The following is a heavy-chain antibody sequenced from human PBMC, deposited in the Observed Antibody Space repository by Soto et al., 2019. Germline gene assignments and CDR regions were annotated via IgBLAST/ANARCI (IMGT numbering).Heavy chain of an antibody. V-gene: IGHV4-30-4*01. D-gene: IGHD2-21*01. CDR1: GDSISSDNYF. CDR2: ISNRGTP. Sequence: QVQLQESGPGLVKPSQTLSLIGTVSGDSISSDNYFWSWIRQPPGQGLEWIGYISNRGTPYYHPSRKGRVTISLATSRNRCSLDMYSVTAADTAVYYGAREVNVVALADAFDSWGQGTRVTVSS. J-gene: IGHJ3*02. CDR3: AREVNVVALADAFDS.